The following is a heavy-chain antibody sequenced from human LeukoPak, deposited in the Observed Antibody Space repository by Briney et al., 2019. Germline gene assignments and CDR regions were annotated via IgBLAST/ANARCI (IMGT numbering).Heavy chain of an antibody. CDR3: AQWSRYFDY. Sequence: GGSLRLSCAASGFTFSTYAMSWVRQAPGKGLEWVSAISGSGGSTYYADSVKGRFTISRDNSKNTLYLQMNSLRAEDTALYFCAQWSRYFDYWGQGTLVTVSS. CDR2: ISGSGGST. D-gene: IGHD1-26*01. CDR1: GFTFSTYA. V-gene: IGHV3-23*01. J-gene: IGHJ4*02.